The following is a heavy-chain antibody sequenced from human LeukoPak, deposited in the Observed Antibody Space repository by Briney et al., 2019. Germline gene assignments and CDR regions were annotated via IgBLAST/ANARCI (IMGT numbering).Heavy chain of an antibody. J-gene: IGHJ4*02. D-gene: IGHD1-14*01. V-gene: IGHV3-74*01. CDR3: ARDPRYFDY. Sequence: VWVSLINSDVSSTSYADSVKGRFTISRDNAKNTLYLQMNSLRAEDTAVYYCARDPRYFDYWGQGTLVTVSS. CDR2: INSDVSST.